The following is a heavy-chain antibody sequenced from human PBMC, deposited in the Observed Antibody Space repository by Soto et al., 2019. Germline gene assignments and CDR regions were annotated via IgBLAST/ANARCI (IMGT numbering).Heavy chain of an antibody. Sequence: GGSLRLSCAASGFTFSSYAMHWVRQAPGKGLEWVAVISYDGSNKYYADSVKGRFTISRGNSRNTLYLQMNSLRAEDTAVYYCARDLTGAAPIWGQGTMVTVSS. CDR1: GFTFSSYA. D-gene: IGHD4-17*01. CDR2: ISYDGSNK. V-gene: IGHV3-30-3*01. J-gene: IGHJ3*02. CDR3: ARDLTGAAPI.